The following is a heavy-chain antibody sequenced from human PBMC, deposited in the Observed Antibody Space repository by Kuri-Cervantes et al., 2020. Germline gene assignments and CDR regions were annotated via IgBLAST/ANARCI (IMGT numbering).Heavy chain of an antibody. V-gene: IGHV4-30-2*01. D-gene: IGHD2-2*01. CDR1: GGSFSGYY. Sequence: SETLSLTCAVYGGSFSGYYWSWIRQPPGKGLEWTGYIYHSGSTYYNPSLKSRVTISVDRSKNQFSLKLSSVTAADTAVYYCARAAEGGQLLDYWGQGALVTVSS. CDR2: IYHSGST. J-gene: IGHJ4*02. CDR3: ARAAEGGQLLDY.